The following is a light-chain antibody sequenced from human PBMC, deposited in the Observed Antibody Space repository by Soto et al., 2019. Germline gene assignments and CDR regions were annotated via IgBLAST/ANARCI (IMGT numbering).Light chain of an antibody. CDR1: SGSVSTTYY. CDR2: STQ. CDR3: VLYMGSGISL. J-gene: IGLJ2*01. Sequence: QTVVTQEPSFSVSPGGTVTLTCGLSSGSVSTTYYPSWYQQTPGQAPRTLIYSTQTRSSGVPDRFSGSILGNKAALTSTGAQSEDESDYYCVLYMGSGISLFGGGTQLTVL. V-gene: IGLV8-61*01.